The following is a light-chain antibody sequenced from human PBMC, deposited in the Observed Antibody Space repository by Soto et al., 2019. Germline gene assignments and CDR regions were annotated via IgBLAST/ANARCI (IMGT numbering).Light chain of an antibody. CDR1: QSVGNNY. J-gene: IGKJ1*01. V-gene: IGKV3-20*01. Sequence: EIVLTHSPDTLSLSPGERATLSCRASQSVGNNYLAWYQQRPGQAPRLVIYGASNRATGIPGRFSAWGSGTDFTLTISRLEPEDFAVYYCQQYTSSPLTFGQGTKVEIK. CDR2: GAS. CDR3: QQYTSSPLT.